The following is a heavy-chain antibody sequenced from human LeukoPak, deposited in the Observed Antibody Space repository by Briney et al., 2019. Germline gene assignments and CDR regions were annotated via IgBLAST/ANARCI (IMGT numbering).Heavy chain of an antibody. D-gene: IGHD1-26*01. CDR3: ARDSIWGSGTYGFDY. Sequence: GGSLRLSCAASGFTFSSYGMHWVRQAPGKGLEWVAVIWYDGSNKYYADSVKGRFTISRDNSKNTLYLQMNSLRSEDTAVYYCARDSIWGSGTYGFDYWGQGALVTVSS. CDR1: GFTFSSYG. CDR2: IWYDGSNK. J-gene: IGHJ4*02. V-gene: IGHV3-33*01.